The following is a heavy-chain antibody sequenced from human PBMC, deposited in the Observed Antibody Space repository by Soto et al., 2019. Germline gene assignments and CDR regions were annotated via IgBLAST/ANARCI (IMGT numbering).Heavy chain of an antibody. J-gene: IGHJ4*02. Sequence: QVQLVESGGDLVKPGGSLRLSCAASGFPFSDYYMSWIRQAQGKGLEWVSSIGSSSSYTNYVDSVKGRFTLSRDNAKNSLYLQLNRLRAEDTAVWYCARGRPTCYYKYWGQGTVVSVSA. CDR2: IGSSSSYT. D-gene: IGHD3-9*01. V-gene: IGHV3-11*05. CDR3: ARGRPTCYYKY. CDR1: GFPFSDYY.